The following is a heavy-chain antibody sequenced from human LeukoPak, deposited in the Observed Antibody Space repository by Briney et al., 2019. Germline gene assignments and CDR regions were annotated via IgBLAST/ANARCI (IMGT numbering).Heavy chain of an antibody. D-gene: IGHD6-6*01. J-gene: IGHJ4*02. Sequence: GASVKVSCKASGYTFTGHHIHWVRQAPGQGLEWMGWINPNSGGTNYAQKLQGRVTMTRDTSISTAYMELSRLRSDDTAVYYCARHSSSFFDYWGQGTPVSVSS. V-gene: IGHV1-2*02. CDR1: GYTFTGHH. CDR2: INPNSGGT. CDR3: ARHSSSFFDY.